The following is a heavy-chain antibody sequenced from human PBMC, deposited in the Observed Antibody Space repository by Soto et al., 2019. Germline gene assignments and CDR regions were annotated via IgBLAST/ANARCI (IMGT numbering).Heavy chain of an antibody. CDR3: ARRVAVPGEHIDY. D-gene: IGHD6-19*01. J-gene: IGHJ4*02. CDR1: GGCISGSY. Sequence: PSYTLSLTCSVPGGCISGSYWSWIRQSPGKGLEWLGYVYYTGSTNYIPSLRSRVSIWVDTSKNEFSLRLSSVTAADTGVYFCARRVAVPGEHIDYWGQGSQLTLS. CDR2: VYYTGST. V-gene: IGHV4-59*01.